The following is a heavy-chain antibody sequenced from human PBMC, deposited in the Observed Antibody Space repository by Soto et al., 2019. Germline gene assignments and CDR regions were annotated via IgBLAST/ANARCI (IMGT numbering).Heavy chain of an antibody. J-gene: IGHJ6*02. CDR3: ARDAAKSYYYYYGMDV. V-gene: IGHV1-18*01. CDR1: GYTFTSYG. Sequence: ASVKVSCTASGYTFTSYGISWVRQAPGQGLEWMGWISAYNGNTNYAQKLQGRVTMTTDTSTSTAYMELRSLRSDDTAVYYCARDAAKSYYYYYGMDVWGQGTTVTV. D-gene: IGHD6-25*01. CDR2: ISAYNGNT.